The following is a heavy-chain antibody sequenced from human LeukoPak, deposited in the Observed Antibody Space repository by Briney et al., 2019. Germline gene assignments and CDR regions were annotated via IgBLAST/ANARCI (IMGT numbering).Heavy chain of an antibody. Sequence: GGSLGLSRAASGFTFDDHGMSWVRQAPGKGLEWVSGINWNGGSTHYADSVKGRFTISRDNAKNSLYLQMNSLRAEDTAVYYCAKGTAMDLYYFGYWGQGTLVTVSS. CDR2: INWNGGST. CDR1: GFTFDDHG. D-gene: IGHD5-18*01. V-gene: IGHV3-20*04. CDR3: AKGTAMDLYYFGY. J-gene: IGHJ4*02.